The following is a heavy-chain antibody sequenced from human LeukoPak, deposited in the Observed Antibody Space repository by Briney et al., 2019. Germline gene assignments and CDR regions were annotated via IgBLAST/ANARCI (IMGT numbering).Heavy chain of an antibody. Sequence: GASVKVSCRAVGYMFTDFHVHWVRQAPGQGLEWMGWIYPSTNGTKSAQKFQGRITLTRDTSISTVFMELKNLRSDDTAVYYCARGRYSNDYWGQGTLVSVSS. CDR3: ARGRYSNDY. J-gene: IGHJ4*02. CDR1: GYMFTDFH. D-gene: IGHD2-21*01. V-gene: IGHV1-2*02. CDR2: IYPSTNGT.